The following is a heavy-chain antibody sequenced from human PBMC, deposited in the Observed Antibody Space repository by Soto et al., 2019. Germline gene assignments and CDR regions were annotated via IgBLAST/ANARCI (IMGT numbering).Heavy chain of an antibody. D-gene: IGHD3-10*01. J-gene: IGHJ4*02. CDR1: GFTFSSYG. CDR3: ARHYYGSGITGRAFDY. CDR2: IWYDGSNK. Sequence: QVQLVESGGGVVQPGRSLRLSCAASGFTFSSYGMHWVRQAPGKGLEWVAVIWYDGSNKYYADSVKGRFTISRDNSKNTLYLQMNSLRAEGTAVYYCARHYYGSGITGRAFDYWGQGTLVTVSS. V-gene: IGHV3-33*01.